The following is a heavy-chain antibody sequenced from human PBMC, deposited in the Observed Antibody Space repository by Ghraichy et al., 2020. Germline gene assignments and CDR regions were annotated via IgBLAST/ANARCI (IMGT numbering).Heavy chain of an antibody. J-gene: IGHJ6*02. CDR2: FSSSSYI. CDR3: ASHSNSSSWGIGNYYYGMDV. Sequence: GGSLRLSCAGSGFSFSNYSMNWVRRAPGKGLEWVSSFSSSSYITYEDSVKSRLTISRDNVKNSLDLQMNSLRAEDTAVYYCASHSNSSSWGIGNYYYGMDVWGQGTTVTVSS. D-gene: IGHD6-13*01. CDR1: GFSFSNYS. V-gene: IGHV3-21*01.